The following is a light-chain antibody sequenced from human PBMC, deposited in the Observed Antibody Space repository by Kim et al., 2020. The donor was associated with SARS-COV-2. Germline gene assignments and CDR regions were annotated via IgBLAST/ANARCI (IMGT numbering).Light chain of an antibody. CDR1: SLRNYF. CDR3: NSRDRSGNLNYV. Sequence: SSELTQDPAVSVALGQTVRITCQGDSLRNYFTSWYQQKPGQAPVLVIYGKNNRPSGIPDRFSGSSSGNTAFLTITWAQAEDEADYYCNSRDRSGNLNYVF. CDR2: GKN. V-gene: IGLV3-19*01. J-gene: IGLJ1*01.